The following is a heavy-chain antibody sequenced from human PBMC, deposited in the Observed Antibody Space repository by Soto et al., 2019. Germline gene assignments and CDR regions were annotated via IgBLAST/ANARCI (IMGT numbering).Heavy chain of an antibody. D-gene: IGHD1-1*01. J-gene: IGHJ5*02. CDR3: AHRPRVATGGVWFDP. CDR1: GFSLSTSGVG. V-gene: IGHV2-5*02. Sequence: QITLKESGPTLVKPTQTLTLTCTFSGFSLSTSGVGVGWIRQPPGKALEWLALIYWDDDKRYSPSLKSRLTITKDTSKNQVVLTMTNMDPVDTATYYCAHRPRVATGGVWFDPWGQGTLVTVSS. CDR2: IYWDDDK.